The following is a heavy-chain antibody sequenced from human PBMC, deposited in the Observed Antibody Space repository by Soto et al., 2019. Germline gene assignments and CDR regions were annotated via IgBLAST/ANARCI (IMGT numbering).Heavy chain of an antibody. CDR1: GYTKTVDD. V-gene: IGHV1-8*01. D-gene: IGHD4-17*01. J-gene: IGHJ4*02. CDR3: ARGRASDYGDYYDFDY. Sequence: VKGSCKSSGYTKTVDDGGWVRKDKGQGLEWMGWMNPNSGNTGYAQKFQGRVTMTRNTSISTAYMELSSLRSEDTAVYYCARGRASDYGDYYDFDYWGQGTLVTVSS. CDR2: MNPNSGNT.